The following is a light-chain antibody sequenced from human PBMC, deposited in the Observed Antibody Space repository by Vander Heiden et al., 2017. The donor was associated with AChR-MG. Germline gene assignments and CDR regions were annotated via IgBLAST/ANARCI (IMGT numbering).Light chain of an antibody. CDR2: SDN. V-gene: IGLV1-44*01. CDR3: ATWDDRLNGPV. CDR1: SSNIGRNA. Sequence: GVTKPPQCSGTPGRGVTIACSGGSSNIGRNAVSWYQQIPGEAPKLVMFSDNQGPSGVPDRFSGSRSGTSASLAISGLQSEDEADYFCATWDDRLNGPVFGGGTKLTVL. J-gene: IGLJ3*02.